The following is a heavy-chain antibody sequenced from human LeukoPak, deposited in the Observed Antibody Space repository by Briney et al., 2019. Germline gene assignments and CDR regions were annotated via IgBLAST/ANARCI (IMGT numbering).Heavy chain of an antibody. Sequence: SGGSLRLSCAASGFTFSSYGMHWVRQAPGKGLEWVAFIRYDGSNKYYADSVKGRFTISRDNAKNSLYLQMNSLRAEDTAVYYCAGAGGYCSSTSCYAGAFDIWGQGTMVTVPS. CDR3: AGAGGYCSSTSCYAGAFDI. CDR2: IRYDGSNK. J-gene: IGHJ3*02. D-gene: IGHD2-2*01. V-gene: IGHV3-30*02. CDR1: GFTFSSYG.